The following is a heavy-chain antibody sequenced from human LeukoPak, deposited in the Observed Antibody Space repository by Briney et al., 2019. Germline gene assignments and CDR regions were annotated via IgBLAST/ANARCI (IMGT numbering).Heavy chain of an antibody. CDR2: IYHSGST. V-gene: IGHV4-4*02. J-gene: IGHJ4*02. CDR1: AGSISSGSW. Sequence: PSGTLSLTCAVSAGSISSGSWWNWVRQPPGKGLEWIGEIYHSGSTNYNPSLKSRVTISLDKSKNQFSLKLYSVTAADTAVYYCARDTAMVSYFDYWGQGTLVTVSS. CDR3: ARDTAMVSYFDY. D-gene: IGHD5-18*01.